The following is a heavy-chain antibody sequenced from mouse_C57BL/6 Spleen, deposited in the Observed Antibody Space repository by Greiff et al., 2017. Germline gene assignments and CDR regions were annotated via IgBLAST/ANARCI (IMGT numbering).Heavy chain of an antibody. V-gene: IGHV1-26*01. CDR3: ARRYGNFYWYFDV. CDR1: GYTFTDYY. CDR2: INPNNGGT. J-gene: IGHJ1*03. Sequence: EVQLQQSGPELVKPGASVKISCKASGYTFTDYYMNWVKQSHGKSLEWIGDINPNNGGTSYNQKFKGKATLTVDKSSSTAYMELRSLTSEDSAVYYCARRYGNFYWYFDVWGTGTTVTVSS. D-gene: IGHD2-10*02.